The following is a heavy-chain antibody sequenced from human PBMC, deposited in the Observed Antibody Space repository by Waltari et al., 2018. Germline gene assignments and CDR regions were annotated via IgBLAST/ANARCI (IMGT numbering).Heavy chain of an antibody. Sequence: HVQLQESGPGLVKPSQTLSLTCTVSGGSISSGSYYWSWIRQPAGKGLEWIGRIYTSGSTNYNPSLKSRVTISVDTSKNQFSLKLSSVTAADTAVYYCARGSRLRGVTPGYFDYWGQGTLVTVSS. CDR2: IYTSGST. J-gene: IGHJ4*02. CDR3: ARGSRLRGVTPGYFDY. CDR1: GGSISSGSYY. D-gene: IGHD5-12*01. V-gene: IGHV4-61*02.